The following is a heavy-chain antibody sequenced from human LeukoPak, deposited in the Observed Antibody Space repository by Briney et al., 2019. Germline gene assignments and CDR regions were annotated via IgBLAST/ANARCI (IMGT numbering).Heavy chain of an antibody. Sequence: GGSLRLSCAASGFTVSSNYMSWVRQAPGKGLEWVSVIYSGGTTNYADSVKGRFTISRDNSKNTLFLQMNSLRAEDTAVYYCTSAGTVSTMTKLRDYWGQGTLVTVSS. V-gene: IGHV3-53*01. J-gene: IGHJ4*02. CDR1: GFTVSSNY. D-gene: IGHD4-17*01. CDR2: IYSGGTT. CDR3: TSAGTVSTMTKLRDY.